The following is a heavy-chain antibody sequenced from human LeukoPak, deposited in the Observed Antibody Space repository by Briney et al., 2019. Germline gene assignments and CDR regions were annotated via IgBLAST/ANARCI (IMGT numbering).Heavy chain of an antibody. CDR2: IYYSGST. Sequence: SETLSLTCTVSGGSISSYYWSWIRQPPGKGLECIGYIYYSGSTNYNPSLKSRVTISVDTSKNQFSLKLSSVTAADTAVYYCARGSGYCSSTSCYFGLVKNWFDPWGQGTLVTVSS. CDR1: GGSISSYY. J-gene: IGHJ5*02. D-gene: IGHD2-2*01. CDR3: ARGSGYCSSTSCYFGLVKNWFDP. V-gene: IGHV4-59*12.